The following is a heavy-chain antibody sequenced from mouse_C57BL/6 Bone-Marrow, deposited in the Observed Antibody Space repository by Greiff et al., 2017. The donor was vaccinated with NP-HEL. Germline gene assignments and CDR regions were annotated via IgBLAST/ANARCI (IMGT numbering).Heavy chain of an antibody. CDR1: GYTFTDYY. CDR3: ARSWLVRDY. D-gene: IGHD2-2*01. CDR2: INPNNGGT. J-gene: IGHJ2*01. V-gene: IGHV1-26*01. Sequence: VQLQQSGPELVKPGASVKISCKASGYTFTDYYMNWVKQSHGKSLEWIGDINPNNGGTSYNQKFKGKATLTVDKSSSTAYMELRSLTSEDSAVYYCARSWLVRDYWGQGTTLTVSS.